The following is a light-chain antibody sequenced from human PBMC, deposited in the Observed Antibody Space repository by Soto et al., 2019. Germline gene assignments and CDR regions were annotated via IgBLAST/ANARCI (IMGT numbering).Light chain of an antibody. J-gene: IGKJ5*01. CDR2: DAS. CDR1: QDISNY. CDR3: QHYSNLIT. Sequence: DIQMTQSPSSLSASVGDRVTITFQASQDISNYLNWYQQKLGKAPKLLICDASNFETAVPSTFSGSGSGTDFTFTISSLQPEDIATYYRQHYSNLITFGQGTRLEIK. V-gene: IGKV1-33*01.